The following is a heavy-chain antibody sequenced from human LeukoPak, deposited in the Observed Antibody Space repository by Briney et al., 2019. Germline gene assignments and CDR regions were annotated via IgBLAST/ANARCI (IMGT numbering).Heavy chain of an antibody. CDR1: GFTFSGSA. Sequence: GGSLRLSCAASGFTFSGSAMHWVRQASGKGLEWVGRIRSKANSYETAYAASVKGRFTISRDDSKNTAYLQMNSLKTEDTAVYYRTRHRRDGSYGYWGQGTLVTVSS. J-gene: IGHJ4*02. V-gene: IGHV3-73*01. D-gene: IGHD5-24*01. CDR2: IRSKANSYET. CDR3: TRHRRDGSYGY.